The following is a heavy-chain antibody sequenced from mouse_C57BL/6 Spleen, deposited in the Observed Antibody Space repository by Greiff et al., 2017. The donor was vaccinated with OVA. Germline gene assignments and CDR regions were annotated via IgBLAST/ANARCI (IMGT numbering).Heavy chain of an antibody. D-gene: IGHD2-1*01. CDR1: GFSLTSYA. CDR3: ARNGYGNYFDY. CDR2: IWTGGGT. V-gene: IGHV2-9-1*01. Sequence: QVQLKQSGPGLVAPSPSLYITCTASGFSLTSYAISWVRQPPGKGLEWIGVIWTGGGTNYNSAPNSRLSIIKDNSKYQVFLKMNSLQTDDKASDYCARNGYGNYFDYWGQGTTLTVSS. J-gene: IGHJ2*01.